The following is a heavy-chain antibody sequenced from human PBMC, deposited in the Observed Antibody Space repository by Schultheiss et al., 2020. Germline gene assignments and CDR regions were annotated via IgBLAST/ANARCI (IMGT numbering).Heavy chain of an antibody. Sequence: GGSLRLSCAASGFTVSSNYMSWVRQAPGKGLEWVAVIWYDGSNKYYADSVKGRFTISRDNSKNTLYLQMNSLRAEDTAVYYCARSSSSWYPGAFDIWGQGTMVTVSS. J-gene: IGHJ3*02. V-gene: IGHV3-33*08. CDR2: IWYDGSNK. D-gene: IGHD6-13*01. CDR1: GFTVSSNY. CDR3: ARSSSSWYPGAFDI.